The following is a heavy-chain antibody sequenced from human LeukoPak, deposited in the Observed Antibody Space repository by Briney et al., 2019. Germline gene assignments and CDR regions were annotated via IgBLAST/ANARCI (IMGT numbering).Heavy chain of an antibody. CDR1: GFTFSDYY. V-gene: IGHV3-11*04. CDR2: ISSSGSTI. Sequence: GGSLRLSWAPSGFTFSDYYMSWIRQAPGKGLEWVSYISSSGSTIYYADSVKGRFTISRDNAKNSLYLQMNSLRAEDTAVYYCARRVAVARGYAFDIWGQGTMVTVSS. D-gene: IGHD6-19*01. CDR3: ARRVAVARGYAFDI. J-gene: IGHJ3*02.